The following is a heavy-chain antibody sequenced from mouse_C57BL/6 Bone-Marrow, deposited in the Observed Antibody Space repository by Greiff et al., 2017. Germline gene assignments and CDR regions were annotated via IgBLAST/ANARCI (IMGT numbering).Heavy chain of an antibody. J-gene: IGHJ3*01. CDR1: GYTFTDYE. Sequence: QVQLQQSGAELVRPGASVTLSCKASGYTFTDYEMHWVKQTPVHGLEWIGAIDPETGGTAYNQKFKGKAILTADKSSSTAYMELRSLTSEDSAVYYCTRYLYDYGWFAYWGQGTLVTVSA. CDR3: TRYLYDYGWFAY. CDR2: IDPETGGT. D-gene: IGHD2-4*01. V-gene: IGHV1-15*01.